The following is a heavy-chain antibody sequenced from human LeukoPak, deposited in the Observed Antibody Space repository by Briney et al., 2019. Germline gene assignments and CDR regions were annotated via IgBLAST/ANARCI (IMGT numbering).Heavy chain of an antibody. D-gene: IGHD3-22*01. J-gene: IGHJ4*02. CDR1: GYTFTGYY. CDR2: INPNSGGT. V-gene: IGHV1-2*02. Sequence: GASVKVSCKASGYTFTGYYMHWVRQAPGQGLEWMGWINPNSGGTNYAQKFQGRVTMTRDTSISTAYMELSRLRSDDTAVYYCARVMYYYDSSGYGFDYWGQGTLVTVSS. CDR3: ARVMYYYDSSGYGFDY.